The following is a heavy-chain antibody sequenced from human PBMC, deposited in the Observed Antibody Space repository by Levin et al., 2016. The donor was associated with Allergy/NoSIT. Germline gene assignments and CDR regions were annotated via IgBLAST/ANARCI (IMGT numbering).Heavy chain of an antibody. Sequence: SETLSLTCTVSGGSISSSSYYWGWIRQPPGKGLEWIGSIYYSGSTYYNPSLKSRVTISVDTSKNQFSLKLSSVTAADTAVYYCAGHRRYDSSGYYSNHHFYWYFDLWGRGTLVTVSS. V-gene: IGHV4-39*01. J-gene: IGHJ2*01. CDR2: IYYSGST. D-gene: IGHD3-22*01. CDR1: GGSISSSSYY. CDR3: AGHRRYDSSGYYSNHHFYWYFDL.